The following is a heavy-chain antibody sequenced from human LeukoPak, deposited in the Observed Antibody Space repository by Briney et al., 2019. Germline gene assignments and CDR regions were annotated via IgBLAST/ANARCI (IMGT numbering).Heavy chain of an antibody. J-gene: IGHJ1*01. CDR3: ATGRLVGTIPAEYFHR. Sequence: ASVMVSCRVSGYTLTELSIHWVRQAPGKGLEWMGGLDPEDGETVYAQKFQGRVTMTEDTSTDTAYMELSSLRSEDTAVYYCATGRLVGTIPAEYFHRWGQGTPVTVSS. CDR1: GYTLTELS. V-gene: IGHV1-24*01. CDR2: LDPEDGET. D-gene: IGHD1-26*01.